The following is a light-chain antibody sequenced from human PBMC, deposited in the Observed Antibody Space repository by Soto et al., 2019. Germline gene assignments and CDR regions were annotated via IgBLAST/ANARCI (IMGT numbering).Light chain of an antibody. CDR2: DAS. CDR1: QSVSIK. J-gene: IGKJ5*01. V-gene: IGKV3-11*01. Sequence: DIVLTQSPGTLSLSPGERATLSCRASQSVSIKLAWYQQKPGQAPRLLIYDASNRATGIPARFNASGSGTDFTLTISDLEPEDVAVYYCQQRTNWPITFGQGSRLEIK. CDR3: QQRTNWPIT.